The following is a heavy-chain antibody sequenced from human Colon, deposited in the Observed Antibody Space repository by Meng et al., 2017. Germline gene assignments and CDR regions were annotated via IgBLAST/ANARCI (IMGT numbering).Heavy chain of an antibody. J-gene: IGHJ5*02. CDR1: GGSFSGFY. Sequence: QVQIKREGAGLLKPSEALSLTCAGSGGSFSGFYWSWIRQPPGKGLEWIGEIDHFGISNYNSSLKGRLTMSVDTSKKQISLTLTSVTAADTAVYYCATGLRHGDWFDPWGPGTLVTVSS. D-gene: IGHD4-17*01. V-gene: IGHV4-34*02. CDR3: ATGLRHGDWFDP. CDR2: IDHFGIS.